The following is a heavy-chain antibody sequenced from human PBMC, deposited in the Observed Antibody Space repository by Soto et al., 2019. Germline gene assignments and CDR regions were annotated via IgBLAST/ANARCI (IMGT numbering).Heavy chain of an antibody. CDR3: ARAGQDASSPFDY. D-gene: IGHD6-13*01. J-gene: IGHJ4*02. CDR1: GGSIRSYY. V-gene: IGHV4-59*08. Sequence: SETLSLTCTVSGGSIRSYYWSWIRQPPGKGLEWIGNMYYSGSTNYNPSLESRVTISLDTSKNQFSLKLTPVTAADTAVYYCARAGQDASSPFDYWGLGALVTVS. CDR2: MYYSGST.